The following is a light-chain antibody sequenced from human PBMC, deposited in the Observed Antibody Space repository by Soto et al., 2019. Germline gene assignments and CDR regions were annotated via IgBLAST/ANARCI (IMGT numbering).Light chain of an antibody. V-gene: IGLV2-14*01. Sequence: QSALTQPASVSGSPGQSNTISCTGTSSDVGGYNYVSWYQQHPGKAPKLMIYDVSNRPSGVSNRFSGSKSGNTASLTISGLQAEDEADYYCSSYTSSSTLAFGGGTKVTVL. CDR2: DVS. CDR1: SSDVGGYNY. J-gene: IGLJ3*02. CDR3: SSYTSSSTLA.